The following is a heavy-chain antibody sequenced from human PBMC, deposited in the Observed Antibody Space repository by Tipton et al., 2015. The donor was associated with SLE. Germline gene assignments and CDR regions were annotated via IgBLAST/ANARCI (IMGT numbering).Heavy chain of an antibody. CDR2: IYYSGST. Sequence: TLSLTCTVSGGSVSSGSYYWSWIRQPPGKGLEWIGYIYYSGSTNYNPSLKSRVTISVDTSKNQFSLKLSSVTAADTAVYYCARSSGAPDIGYLYYFDYWGQGTLVTVSS. V-gene: IGHV4-61*01. CDR3: ARSSGAPDIGYLYYFDY. J-gene: IGHJ4*02. D-gene: IGHD3-22*01. CDR1: GGSVSSGSYY.